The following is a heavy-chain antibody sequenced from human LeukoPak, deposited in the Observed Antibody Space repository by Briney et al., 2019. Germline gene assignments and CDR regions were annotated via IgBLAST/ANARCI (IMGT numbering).Heavy chain of an antibody. D-gene: IGHD6-19*01. CDR1: GFTFSSYW. CDR2: ISSSSSYI. Sequence: GGSLRLSCAASGFTFSSYWMHWVRQAPGKGLEWVSSISSSSSYIYYADSVKGRFTISRDNAKNSLYLQMNSLRAEDTAVYYCARGLTTRGIAVAGSDYWGQGTLVTVSS. J-gene: IGHJ4*02. V-gene: IGHV3-21*01. CDR3: ARGLTTRGIAVAGSDY.